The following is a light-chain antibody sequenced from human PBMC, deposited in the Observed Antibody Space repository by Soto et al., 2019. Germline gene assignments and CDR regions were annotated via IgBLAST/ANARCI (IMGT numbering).Light chain of an antibody. J-gene: IGKJ5*01. Sequence: DIQMTQSPSFLSASVGDRVTITCGASQSIGNHLNWYQQKPGKAPKFLIYGASTLQSGVPSRFTGSGSGTDFTLTVNSLQPEDCAIYYCQQSYTSPTTFGQGTRLEI. V-gene: IGKV1-39*01. CDR3: QQSYTSPTT. CDR1: QSIGNH. CDR2: GAS.